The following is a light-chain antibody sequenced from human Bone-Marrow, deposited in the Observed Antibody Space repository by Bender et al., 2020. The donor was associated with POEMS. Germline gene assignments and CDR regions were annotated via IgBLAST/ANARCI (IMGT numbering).Light chain of an antibody. Sequence: QSALTQPASVPGSLGQSITISCTGTYSDVGGYAFVSWYQHHPGKTPKLILFEVTRRPSGVSDRFSGSKSGNTASLTISGLQADDEAVYYCSSYTTSDTFVFGTGTEVTVL. V-gene: IGLV2-14*02. CDR1: YSDVGGYAF. CDR2: EVT. J-gene: IGLJ1*01. CDR3: SSYTTSDTFV.